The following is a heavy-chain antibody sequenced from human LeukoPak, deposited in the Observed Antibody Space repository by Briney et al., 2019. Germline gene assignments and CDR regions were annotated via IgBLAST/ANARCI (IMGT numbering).Heavy chain of an antibody. CDR2: INAGNGNT. CDR1: GYTFTCYA. Sequence: GASVKVSCKASGYTFTCYAMHWVHQAPGQRLEWMGWINAGNGNTKYSQKFQGRVTITRDTSASTAYMELSSLRSEDTAVYYCARDMYGSGSYYFDYWGQGTLVTVSS. CDR3: ARDMYGSGSYYFDY. D-gene: IGHD3-10*01. V-gene: IGHV1-3*01. J-gene: IGHJ4*02.